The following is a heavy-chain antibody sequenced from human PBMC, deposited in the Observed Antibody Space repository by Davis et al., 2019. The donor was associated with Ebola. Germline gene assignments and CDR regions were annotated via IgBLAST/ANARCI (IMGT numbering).Heavy chain of an antibody. CDR3: ARDLGNGVSGFDP. CDR2: INTNTGNP. Sequence: ASVKVSCKASGYTFRNSAISWVRQAPGQGLEWMGWINTNTGNPTYAQGFTGRFVFSLDTSVSTAYLQISSLKAEDTAVYYCARDLGNGVSGFDPWGQGTLVTVSS. J-gene: IGHJ5*02. CDR1: GYTFRNSA. V-gene: IGHV7-4-1*02. D-gene: IGHD2-8*01.